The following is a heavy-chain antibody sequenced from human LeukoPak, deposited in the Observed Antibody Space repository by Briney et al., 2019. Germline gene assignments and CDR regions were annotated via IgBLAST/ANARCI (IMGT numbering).Heavy chain of an antibody. CDR3: AKDRPARTTNDN. CDR2: VSGSGDRT. Sequence: GGSLRLSCVASRFTFSSYSMTWVRRAPGKGLEWVAAVSGSGDRTYYAGSVKGRFSISRDNFKKTLYLQMNSLRDEDTAVYYCAKDRPARTTNDNWGQGTLVTVSS. J-gene: IGHJ4*02. D-gene: IGHD1-26*01. CDR1: RFTFSSYS. V-gene: IGHV3-23*01.